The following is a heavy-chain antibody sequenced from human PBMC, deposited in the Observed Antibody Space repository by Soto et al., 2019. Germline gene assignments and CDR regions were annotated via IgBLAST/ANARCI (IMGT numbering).Heavy chain of an antibody. CDR3: AKSRAGGWYVFDY. CDR2: ISGSGGST. J-gene: IGHJ4*02. D-gene: IGHD6-19*01. V-gene: IGHV3-23*01. Sequence: GGSLRLSCAASGFTFSSYAVSWVRQAPGKGLEWVSTISGSGGSTFYADSVKGRFTISRDNSKNTLYLQMNSLGAEDTAVYYCAKSRAGGWYVFDYWGQGILVTVSS. CDR1: GFTFSSYA.